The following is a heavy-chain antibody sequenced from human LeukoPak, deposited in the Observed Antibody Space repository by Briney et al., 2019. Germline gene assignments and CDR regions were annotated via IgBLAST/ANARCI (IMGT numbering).Heavy chain of an antibody. D-gene: IGHD5-18*01. J-gene: IGHJ4*02. CDR3: ARDVDTAMVNGN. CDR1: GYTFTSYD. Sequence: GASVKVSCKASGYTFTSYDINWVRQATGQGLEWMGWMNPNSGNTGYAQKFQGRVTMTRNTSISTAYMELSSLRSEDTAVYYCARDVDTAMVNGNWGQGTLVTVSS. CDR2: MNPNSGNT. V-gene: IGHV1-8*01.